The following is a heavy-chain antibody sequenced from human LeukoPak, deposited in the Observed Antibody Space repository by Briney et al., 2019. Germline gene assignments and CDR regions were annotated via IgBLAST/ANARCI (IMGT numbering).Heavy chain of an antibody. J-gene: IGHJ4*02. CDR3: ARGSPDSSSSVDFDY. D-gene: IGHD6-6*01. V-gene: IGHV3-7*01. Sequence: PGGSLRLSCAASGFMFSSYEMSWVRQAPGKGLEWVADIKEDGSEKSYVDSVKGRFTISRDNVKNSLYLQMSSLRVEDTAVYYCARGSPDSSSSVDFDYWGQGTLVTVSS. CDR1: GFMFSSYE. CDR2: IKEDGSEK.